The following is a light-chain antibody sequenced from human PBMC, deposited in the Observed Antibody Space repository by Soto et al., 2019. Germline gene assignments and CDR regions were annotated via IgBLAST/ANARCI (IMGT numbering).Light chain of an antibody. J-gene: IGKJ5*01. CDR1: QGIRND. CDR2: AAS. CDR3: LQHDSYPIT. Sequence: SQMTQSAASLSASVGDRVTITCRASQGIRNDLAWYQQKPGKAPKRLIYAASSLQSGVPSRFSGSGPGTEFTLTISSLQPEDFATYYCLQHDSYPITFGQGTRLEIK. V-gene: IGKV1-17*01.